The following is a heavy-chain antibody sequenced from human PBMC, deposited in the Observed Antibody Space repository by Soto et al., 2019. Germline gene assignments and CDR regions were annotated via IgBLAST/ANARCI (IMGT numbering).Heavy chain of an antibody. Sequence: GGSLRLSCAASGFTFGNCAMSWVRQAPGKGLEWVSTISGTGGSKYYADSVKGRFTISRDNSNNTVHLQMNSLRAEDTAVYYCAKLRDFVVLPAGILDYWGPGTLVTV. CDR1: GFTFGNCA. D-gene: IGHD2-8*01. CDR3: AKLRDFVVLPAGILDY. J-gene: IGHJ4*02. V-gene: IGHV3-23*01. CDR2: ISGTGGSK.